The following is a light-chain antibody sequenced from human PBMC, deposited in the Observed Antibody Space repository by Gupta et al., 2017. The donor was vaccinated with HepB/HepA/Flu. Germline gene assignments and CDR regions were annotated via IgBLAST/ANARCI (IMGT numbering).Light chain of an antibody. J-gene: IGKJ1*01. V-gene: IGKV1-5*03. CDR2: KAS. CDR1: QSIGHW. Sequence: DIQMTQSPSTLSASAGDTVTINCRASQSIGHWLAWYQQKPGKAPNLLISKASNLETGVPSRFRGSGSGTEFNLTISSLQPDDFAIYYCQQYVSYSTFGQGTKVQIK. CDR3: QQYVSYST.